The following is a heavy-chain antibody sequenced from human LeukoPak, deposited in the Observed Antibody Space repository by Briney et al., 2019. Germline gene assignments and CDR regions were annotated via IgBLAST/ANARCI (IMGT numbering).Heavy chain of an antibody. V-gene: IGHV3-7*01. CDR3: ARMSSYCDY. J-gene: IGHJ4*02. CDR2: IKPDGSEK. CDR1: GFTFSSDH. D-gene: IGHD2-2*01. Sequence: GGSLRLSCVASGFTFSSDHMNWVRQTPGKGLESVATIKPDGSEKYYVDSVKGRFTISRDNAKSSLYLQMNSLRAEDTGVYFCARMSSYCDYWGQGTLVTVSS.